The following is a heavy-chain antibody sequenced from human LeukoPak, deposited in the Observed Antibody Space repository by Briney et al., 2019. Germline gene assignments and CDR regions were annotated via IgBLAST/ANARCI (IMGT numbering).Heavy chain of an antibody. V-gene: IGHV3-7*01. CDR1: GFTFISYW. CDR2: IKQDGSEK. J-gene: IGHJ4*02. Sequence: PGGSLRLSCAASGFTFISYWMSWVRQAPGKGLAWVANIKQDGSEKYYVDSVKGRFTISRDNAKNSLYLQRNSLRAEDTAVYYCASITTVVTGFDYWGQGTLVTVSS. CDR3: ASITTVVTGFDY. D-gene: IGHD4-23*01.